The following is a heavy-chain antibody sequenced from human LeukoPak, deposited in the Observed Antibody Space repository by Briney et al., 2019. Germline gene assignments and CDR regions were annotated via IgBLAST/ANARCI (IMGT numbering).Heavy chain of an antibody. J-gene: IGHJ6*03. CDR1: GFTFSSYV. D-gene: IGHD3-3*01. CDR3: ARGVRDILSGYYTDYYFYYMDV. V-gene: IGHV3-48*01. Sequence: GGSLRLSCAASGFTFSSYVMGWVRQAPGKGLEWVSFISSSLDSSMYYADSVKGRFTISRDNAKNSLYLQMNSLRAEDTAVYYCARGVRDILSGYYTDYYFYYMDVWGKGTTVTVSS. CDR2: ISSSLDSSM.